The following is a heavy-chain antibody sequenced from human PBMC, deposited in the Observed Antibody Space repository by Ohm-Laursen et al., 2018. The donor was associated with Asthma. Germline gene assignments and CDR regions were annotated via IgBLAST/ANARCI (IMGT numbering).Heavy chain of an antibody. CDR3: VREDFDWPPGYCDY. D-gene: IGHD3-9*01. V-gene: IGHV4-59*01. J-gene: IGHJ4*02. Sequence: TLSLTCTVSGGSISGNYWSWIRQPPGKGLEWIGFMYNSGSTNFNPSLKSRGSISVDTSKNQFSLKLNSVTAADTAVYYCVREDFDWPPGYCDYWGQGTLVTVSS. CDR1: GGSISGNY. CDR2: MYNSGST.